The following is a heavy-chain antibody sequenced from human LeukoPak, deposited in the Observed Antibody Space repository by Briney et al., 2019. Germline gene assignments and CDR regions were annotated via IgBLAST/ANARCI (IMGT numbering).Heavy chain of an antibody. V-gene: IGHV3-23*01. J-gene: IGHJ5*02. CDR2: IHGSGDNT. CDR1: GFTFSNYA. CDR3: AVSPFIAAAPSSS. D-gene: IGHD6-13*01. Sequence: PGGSLRLSCAASGFTFSNYALSWVRHAPGKGLEWVSGIHGSGDNTYYADSVKGRFTSSRDNSKNTLFLQMNNLRVEDTAVYYCAVSPFIAAAPSSSWGQGTLVTISS.